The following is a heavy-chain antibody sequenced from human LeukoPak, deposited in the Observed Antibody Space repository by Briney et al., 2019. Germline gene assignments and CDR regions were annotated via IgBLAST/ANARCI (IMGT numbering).Heavy chain of an antibody. J-gene: IGHJ4*02. CDR2: IDPSAGGT. Sequence: ASVKVSCKASGYTFINYYMHWVRQAPGQGLEWMGIIDPSAGGTSYAQKFQGRVSMTRDMSTRTVYMELSSLRSEDTAVYHCARATPSFGRNIEKYFDYWGQGTLVTVSS. CDR3: ARATPSFGRNIEKYFDY. V-gene: IGHV1-46*01. CDR1: GYTFINYY. D-gene: IGHD1-26*01.